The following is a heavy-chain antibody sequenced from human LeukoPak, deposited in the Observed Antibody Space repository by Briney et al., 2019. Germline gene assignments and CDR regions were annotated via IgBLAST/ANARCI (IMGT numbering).Heavy chain of an antibody. CDR1: GFTFRSYV. J-gene: IGHJ4*02. CDR3: AKDISGSYWAPDY. V-gene: IGHV3-23*01. D-gene: IGHD1-26*01. Sequence: PGGSLRLSCAASGFTFRSYVMSWVRQAPGKGLEWVSSISGSTGGTYYADSVRGRFTISRDNSKNTLYLQMNSLRAEDTAVYYCAKDISGSYWAPDYWGQGTLVTVSS. CDR2: ISGSTGGT.